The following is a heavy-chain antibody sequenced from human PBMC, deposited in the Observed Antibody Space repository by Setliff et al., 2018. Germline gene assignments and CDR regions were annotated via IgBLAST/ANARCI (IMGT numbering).Heavy chain of an antibody. CDR1: SYSLSSGYF. D-gene: IGHD6-19*01. CDR3: ATFGPCKGVSGTCPPRDS. V-gene: IGHV4-38-2*01. CDR2: ISHTGSA. J-gene: IGHJ4*02. Sequence: KASETLSLTCAVSSYSLSSGYFWGWLRQPPGKGLEWIGSISHTGSADYNPSLESRVTISLDASKNQFSLNLKSVTAADTAVYFCATFGPCKGVSGTCPPRDSWGQGTLVTVSS.